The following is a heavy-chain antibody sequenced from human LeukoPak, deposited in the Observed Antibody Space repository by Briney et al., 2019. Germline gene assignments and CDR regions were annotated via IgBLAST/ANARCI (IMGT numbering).Heavy chain of an antibody. CDR1: GFTFSSYA. V-gene: IGHV3-23*01. CDR2: ISGSGGST. Sequence: GGSLRLSRAASGFTFSSYAMSWVRQAPGKGLEWVSAISGSGGSTYYADSVKGRFTISRDNSKNTLYLQMNSLRAEDTAVYYCAKIAPYYDSSGYYYAPLGFGAFDIWGQGTMVTVSS. D-gene: IGHD3-22*01. J-gene: IGHJ3*02. CDR3: AKIAPYYDSSGYYYAPLGFGAFDI.